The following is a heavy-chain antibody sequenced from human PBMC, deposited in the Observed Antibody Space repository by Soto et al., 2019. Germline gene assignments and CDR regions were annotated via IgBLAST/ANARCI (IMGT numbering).Heavy chain of an antibody. CDR3: ARVAYGVWGVFDS. CDR2: INRDGSTT. J-gene: IGHJ4*02. Sequence: EVQLVESGGGLVQPGGSLRLSCAASGFTFSSYWIHWIRQAPGKGLVWVSRINRDGSTTSYADSVKGRFTISRDNAKNTVYLQMSSLRAEDTAVYYCARVAYGVWGVFDSWGQGTLVTVSS. V-gene: IGHV3-74*01. D-gene: IGHD4-17*01. CDR1: GFTFSSYW.